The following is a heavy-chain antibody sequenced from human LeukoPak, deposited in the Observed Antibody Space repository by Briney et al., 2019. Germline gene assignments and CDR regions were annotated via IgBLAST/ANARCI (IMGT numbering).Heavy chain of an antibody. V-gene: IGHV1-69*05. CDR1: GGTFSSYA. D-gene: IGHD3-10*01. CDR3: ARDVITMVRGVISYYYYYMDV. CDR2: IIPIFGTA. J-gene: IGHJ6*03. Sequence: SVKVSCKASGGTFSSYAISWVRQAPGQGLEWMGGIIPIFGTANYAQKFQGRVTMTTDTSTSTAYMELRSLRSDDTAVYYCARDVITMVRGVISYYYYYMDVWGKGTTVTVSS.